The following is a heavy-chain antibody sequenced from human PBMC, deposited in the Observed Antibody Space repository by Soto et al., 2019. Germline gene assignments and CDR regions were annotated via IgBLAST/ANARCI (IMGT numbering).Heavy chain of an antibody. Sequence: GGSLRLSCAASGFTFSSYAMHWVRQAPGKGLEWVAVISYDGSNKYYADSVKGRFTISRDNSKNTLYLQMNSLRAEDTAVYYCAREGPAMGHYWYLDLWGRGTLVTVSS. V-gene: IGHV3-30-3*01. CDR2: ISYDGSNK. J-gene: IGHJ2*01. D-gene: IGHD5-18*01. CDR1: GFTFSSYA. CDR3: AREGPAMGHYWYLDL.